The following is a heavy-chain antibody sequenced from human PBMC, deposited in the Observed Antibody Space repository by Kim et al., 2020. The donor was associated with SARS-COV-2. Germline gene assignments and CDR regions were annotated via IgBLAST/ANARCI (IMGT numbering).Heavy chain of an antibody. D-gene: IGHD3-10*01. J-gene: IGHJ6*02. V-gene: IGHV1-46*01. CDR1: GYTFTSYY. Sequence: ASVKVSCKASGYTFTSYYMHWVRQAPGQGLEWMGIINPSGGSTSYAQKFQGRVTMTRDTSTSTVYMELSSLRSEDTAVYYCARDLGELMVRGNYYYYGMDVWGQGTTVTVSS. CDR2: INPSGGST. CDR3: ARDLGELMVRGNYYYYGMDV.